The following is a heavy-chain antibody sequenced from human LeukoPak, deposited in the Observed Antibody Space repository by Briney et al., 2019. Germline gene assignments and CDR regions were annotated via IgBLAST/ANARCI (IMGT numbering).Heavy chain of an antibody. D-gene: IGHD3-10*01. CDR1: GFTFSSHE. CDR2: ISSSGSTI. J-gene: IGHJ1*01. Sequence: GGSLRLSCAASGFTFSSHEMNWVRQAPGKGLEWVSYISSSGSTIYYADSVKGRFTISRDNAKNSLYLQMNSLRAEDTALYYCAKDPTMTGGSGSYSSYFQHWGQGTLVTVSS. CDR3: AKDPTMTGGSGSYSSYFQH. V-gene: IGHV3-48*03.